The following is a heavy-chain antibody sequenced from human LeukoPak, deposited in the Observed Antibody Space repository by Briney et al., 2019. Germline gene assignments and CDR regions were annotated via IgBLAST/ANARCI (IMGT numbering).Heavy chain of an antibody. V-gene: IGHV3-23*01. CDR1: GFTFSSYA. D-gene: IGHD3-22*01. CDR3: AKDSSGYYPTLSDY. Sequence: GGSLRLSCAASGFTFSSYAMSWVRQAPGKGLEWVSAISGSGGSTYHADSVEGRFTISRDNSKNTLYLQMNSLRAEDTAVYYCAKDSSGYYPTLSDYWGQGTLVTVSS. CDR2: ISGSGGST. J-gene: IGHJ4*02.